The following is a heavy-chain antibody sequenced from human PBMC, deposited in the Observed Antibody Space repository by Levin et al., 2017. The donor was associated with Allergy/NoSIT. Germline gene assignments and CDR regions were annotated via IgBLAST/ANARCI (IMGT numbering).Heavy chain of an antibody. J-gene: IGHJ1*01. V-gene: IGHV3-23*01. Sequence: RGSLRLSCAASGFTFSSYAMSWVRQGPGKGLEWVSAISGSGGSTYYAESVKGRFTISRDNSKNTLYLQMNSLRAEDTAVYYCAKDGFYCSGGRCYSEYFQHWGQGTLVTVSS. D-gene: IGHD2-15*01. CDR2: ISGSGGST. CDR1: GFTFSSYA. CDR3: AKDGFYCSGGRCYSEYFQH.